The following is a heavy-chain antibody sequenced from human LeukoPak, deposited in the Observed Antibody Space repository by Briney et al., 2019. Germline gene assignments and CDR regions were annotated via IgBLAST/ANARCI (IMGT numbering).Heavy chain of an antibody. CDR3: ARGSFLPFLYYYDSSGSYFDY. V-gene: IGHV1-2*02. D-gene: IGHD3-22*01. J-gene: IGHJ4*02. Sequence: ASVTVSCKASGYTSTGYYMHWVRQAPGQGLEWMGWINPNSGGTNYAQKFQGRVTMTRDTSISTAYMELSRLRSDDTAVYYCARGSFLPFLYYYDSSGSYFDYWGQGTLVTVSS. CDR2: INPNSGGT. CDR1: GYTSTGYY.